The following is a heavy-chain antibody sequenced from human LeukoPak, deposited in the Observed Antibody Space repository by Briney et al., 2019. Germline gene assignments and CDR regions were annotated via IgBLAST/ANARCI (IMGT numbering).Heavy chain of an antibody. J-gene: IGHJ4*02. D-gene: IGHD3-10*01. CDR3: TRFRGFGELLPFDY. Sequence: SETLSLTCTVSGGSTSSYYWSWIRQTPKKGLEWIGAISYSGSSNYNSSLKSRVTISIDTSKHQSSLRLNSLTAADTAVYYCTRFRGFGELLPFDYWGQGTLVTVSS. V-gene: IGHV4-59*01. CDR2: ISYSGSS. CDR1: GGSTSSYY.